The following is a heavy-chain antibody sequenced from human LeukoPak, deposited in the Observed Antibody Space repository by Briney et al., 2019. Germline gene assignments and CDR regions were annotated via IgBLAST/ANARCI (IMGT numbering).Heavy chain of an antibody. CDR1: GDSISSYY. D-gene: IGHD5-18*01. J-gene: IGHJ4*02. CDR3: AREDNYGTNFDY. V-gene: IGHV4-4*07. CDR2: IYTSGST. Sequence: SETLSLTCTVSGDSISSYYWSWIRQPAGKGLEWIGRIYTSGSTNYNPSLKSRVTISLDTSKNQFSLKLSSVTAADTAVYYCAREDNYGTNFDYWGQGTLVTVSS.